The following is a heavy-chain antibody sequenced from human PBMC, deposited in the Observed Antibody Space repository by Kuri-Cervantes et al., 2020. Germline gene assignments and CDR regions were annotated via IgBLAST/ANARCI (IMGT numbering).Heavy chain of an antibody. CDR2: ISAYNGNT. D-gene: IGHD3-22*01. CDR3: ARVSQRITMINPPDWFDP. V-gene: IGHV1-18*01. J-gene: IGHJ5*02. Sequence: ASVKVSCKASGYTFTSYAMHWVRQAPGQRLEWMGWISAYNGNTNYAQKLQGRVTMTTDTSTSTAYMELSSLRSEDTAVYYCARVSQRITMINPPDWFDPWGQGTLVTVSS. CDR1: GYTFTSYA.